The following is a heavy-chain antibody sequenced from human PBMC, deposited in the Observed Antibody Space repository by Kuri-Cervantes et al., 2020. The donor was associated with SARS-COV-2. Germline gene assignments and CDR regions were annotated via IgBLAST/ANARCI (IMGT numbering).Heavy chain of an antibody. D-gene: IGHD3-3*01. CDR2: INPSGGST. V-gene: IGHV1-46*01. J-gene: IGHJ6*03. CDR1: GYTFTSYY. Sequence: ASVKVSCKASGYTFTSYYMHWVRQAPGQGLEWMGIINPSGGSTSYAQKFQGRVTMTRDTSTSTVYMELSSLRSEDTAAYYCARELGDEGYYDFWSGTKYYYYYMDVWGKGTTVTVSS. CDR3: ARELGDEGYYDFWSGTKYYYYYMDV.